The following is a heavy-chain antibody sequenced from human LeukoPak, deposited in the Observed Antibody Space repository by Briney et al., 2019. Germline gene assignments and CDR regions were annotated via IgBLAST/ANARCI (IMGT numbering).Heavy chain of an antibody. CDR1: GYTFTGYY. CDR2: INPNSGGT. J-gene: IGHJ5*02. V-gene: IGHV1-2*02. D-gene: IGHD2-2*01. Sequence: ASVKVSCKASGYTFTGYYMHWVRQAPGQGLEWMGWINPNSGGTNYAQKFQGRVTMTRDTSISTAYMELSRLRSDDTAVYYCARGHCSSTSCYEGLDWFDPWGQGTLVTVSS. CDR3: ARGHCSSTSCYEGLDWFDP.